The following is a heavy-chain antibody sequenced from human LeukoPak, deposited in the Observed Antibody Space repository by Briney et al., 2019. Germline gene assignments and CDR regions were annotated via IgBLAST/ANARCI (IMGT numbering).Heavy chain of an antibody. CDR3: ARGHSSGWIYYFDY. Sequence: GGSLRLSCAASGFTFSSYGMHWVRQAPGKGLEWVAIIWYDGSNKYYADSVKGRFTISRDNSKNTLYLQMNSLRAEDTAVYYCARGHSSGWIYYFDYWGQGTLVTVSS. D-gene: IGHD6-19*01. V-gene: IGHV3-33*01. J-gene: IGHJ4*02. CDR1: GFTFSSYG. CDR2: IWYDGSNK.